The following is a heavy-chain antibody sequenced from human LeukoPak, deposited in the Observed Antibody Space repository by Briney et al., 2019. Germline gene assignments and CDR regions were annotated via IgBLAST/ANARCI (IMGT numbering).Heavy chain of an antibody. CDR2: IGSSGRTI. V-gene: IGHV3-11*04. Sequence: KTGGSLRLSCAASGFTFSDYYMSWIRQAPGKGLEWVSYIGSSGRTIYYADSVKGRFTISRDNAKNSLYLQTNSLRAEDTAVYYCARDGKAVAVAFDIWGQGTMVTVSS. CDR3: ARDGKAVAVAFDI. CDR1: GFTFSDYY. D-gene: IGHD6-19*01. J-gene: IGHJ3*02.